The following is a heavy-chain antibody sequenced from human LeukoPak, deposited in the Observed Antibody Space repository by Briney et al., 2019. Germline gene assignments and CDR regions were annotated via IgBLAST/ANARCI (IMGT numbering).Heavy chain of an antibody. CDR3: AKDFRPLLLWFGENTFDY. CDR1: GFTFSSYG. CDR2: IRYDGSNK. Sequence: GGSLRLSCAASGFTFSSYGMHWVRQAPGKGLEWVAFIRYDGSNKYYADSVKGRFTISRDNSKNTLYLQMNSLRAEDTAVYYCAKDFRPLLLWFGENTFDYWGQGTLVTVSS. V-gene: IGHV3-30*02. D-gene: IGHD3-10*01. J-gene: IGHJ4*02.